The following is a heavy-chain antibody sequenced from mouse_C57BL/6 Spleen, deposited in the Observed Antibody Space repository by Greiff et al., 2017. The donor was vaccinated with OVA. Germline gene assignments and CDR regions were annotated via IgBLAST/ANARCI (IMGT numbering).Heavy chain of an antibody. D-gene: IGHD1-1*01. Sequence: EVKLQESGPELVKPGASVKIPCKASGYTFTDYNMDWVKQSHGKSLEWIGDINPNNGGTIYNQKFKGKATLTVDKSSSTAYMELRSLTSEDTAVYYCARKGDYYGSSSFAYWGQGTLVTVSA. J-gene: IGHJ3*01. V-gene: IGHV1-18*01. CDR3: ARKGDYYGSSSFAY. CDR2: INPNNGGT. CDR1: GYTFTDYN.